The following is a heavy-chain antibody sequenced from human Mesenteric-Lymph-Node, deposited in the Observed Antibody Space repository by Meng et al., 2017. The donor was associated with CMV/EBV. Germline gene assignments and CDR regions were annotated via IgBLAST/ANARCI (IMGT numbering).Heavy chain of an antibody. CDR2: ISGDGSSI. Sequence: GESLKISCAASGFTLSNYWMHWVRQAPGKGLVWVSRISGDGSSISYADSVKGRFTISRDNAKNTLYLQLNSLRAEDTAVYYCARCITIFGVVIGPYYFDYWGQGTLVTVSS. CDR1: GFTLSNYW. CDR3: ARCITIFGVVIGPYYFDY. D-gene: IGHD3-3*01. J-gene: IGHJ4*02. V-gene: IGHV3-74*01.